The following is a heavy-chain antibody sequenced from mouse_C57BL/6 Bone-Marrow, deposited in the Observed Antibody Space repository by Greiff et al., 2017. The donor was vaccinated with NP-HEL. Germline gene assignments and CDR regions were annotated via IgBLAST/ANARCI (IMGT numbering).Heavy chain of an antibody. CDR3: GRAGTEFAY. D-gene: IGHD3-3*01. CDR1: GYTFTSYW. Sequence: QVQLQQPGAELVKPGASVKLSCKASGYTFTSYWMHWVKQRPGQGLEWIGEIDPSDSYTNYNQKFKGKSTLTVDKSSSTAYMQLSSLTSGDAAVYYCGRAGTEFAYWGRGTLVTVSA. V-gene: IGHV1-69*01. J-gene: IGHJ3*01. CDR2: IDPSDSYT.